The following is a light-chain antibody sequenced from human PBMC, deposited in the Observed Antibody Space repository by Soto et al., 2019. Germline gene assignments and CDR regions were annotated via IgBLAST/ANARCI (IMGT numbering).Light chain of an antibody. CDR3: QQYGGSPPFT. V-gene: IGKV3-20*01. CDR1: QSFSSNY. Sequence: EIVLTQSPGSLSLSPGERATLSCRASQSFSSNYLAWYQQKPGQAPRLLMYGASSRATGIPDRFSGSGSGTDFTLTISRLEPEDFAVYYCQQYGGSPPFTFGQGTRLEI. J-gene: IGKJ5*01. CDR2: GAS.